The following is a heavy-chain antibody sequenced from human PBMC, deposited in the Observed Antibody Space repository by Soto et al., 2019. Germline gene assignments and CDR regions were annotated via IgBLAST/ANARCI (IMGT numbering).Heavy chain of an antibody. Sequence: QVQLVQSGAEVKKPGASVKVSCKASGYTFTSYGISWVRQAPGQGLEWMGWISAYNGNTNYAQKLQGIVTMTTDTSTSTAYMELRRLRSDDTAVYYCARDGYCISTSCSYYYGMDVWGQGTTITDTS. CDR3: ARDGYCISTSCSYYYGMDV. CDR1: GYTFTSYG. V-gene: IGHV1-18*01. J-gene: IGHJ6*02. CDR2: ISAYNGNT. D-gene: IGHD2-2*03.